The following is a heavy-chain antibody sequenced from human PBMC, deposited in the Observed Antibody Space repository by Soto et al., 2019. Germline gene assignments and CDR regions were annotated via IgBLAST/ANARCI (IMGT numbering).Heavy chain of an antibody. CDR3: GGDRGGGYYYYGMDV. CDR2: IIRIFGTA. D-gene: IGHD3-10*01. V-gene: IGHV1-69*01. J-gene: IGHJ6*02. CDR1: GGTFSSYA. Sequence: QVQLVQSGAEVKKPGSSVKVSCKASGGTFSSYAISWVRQAPGQGLEWMGGIIRIFGTANYAQKFQGRVTIIADESTSTGGREGGGRGCGETAGYYCGGDRGGGYYYYGMDVWGQGTTVTVSS.